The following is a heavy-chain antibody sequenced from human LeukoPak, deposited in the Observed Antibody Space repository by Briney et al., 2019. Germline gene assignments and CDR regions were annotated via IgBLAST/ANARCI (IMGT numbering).Heavy chain of an antibody. J-gene: IGHJ4*02. Sequence: SETLSLTCTVSGGSISSYYWSWIRQPPGKGLEWIGYTYYSGSTNYNPSLKSRVTISVDTSKNQFSLKLSSVTAADTAVYYCARHDTAMVSVDYWGQGTLVTVSS. V-gene: IGHV4-59*08. D-gene: IGHD5-18*01. CDR2: TYYSGST. CDR1: GGSISSYY. CDR3: ARHDTAMVSVDY.